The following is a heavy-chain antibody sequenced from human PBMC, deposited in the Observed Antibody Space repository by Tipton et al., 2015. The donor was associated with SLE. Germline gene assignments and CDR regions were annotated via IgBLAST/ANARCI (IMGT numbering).Heavy chain of an antibody. CDR2: ISYDDNNQ. D-gene: IGHD3-16*02. CDR3: AKDFVSRDHRLLYTYFDF. J-gene: IGHJ4*02. Sequence: SLRLSCAASGFSLRNYGMHWVRQAPGKGLEWVAVISYDDNNQYYTDSVKGRFTVSRDTSKNTLYLQMNSLRAEDTAVYYCAKDFVSRDHRLLYTYFDFWGQGTLVTVFS. CDR1: GFSLRNYG. V-gene: IGHV3-30*18.